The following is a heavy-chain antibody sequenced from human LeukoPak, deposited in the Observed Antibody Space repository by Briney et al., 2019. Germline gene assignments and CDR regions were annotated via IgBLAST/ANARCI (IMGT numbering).Heavy chain of an antibody. CDR2: ISSESRSI. CDR3: AKDMSGTCFSAFDI. CDR1: GFTFDYYA. J-gene: IGHJ3*02. V-gene: IGHV3-9*01. Sequence: GESLRLSCVASGFTFDYYAMHWVRQAPGKGLEWVSGISSESRSIVYADSLKGRFTISRDNARNSLYLQMKSLRTEDTALYYCAKDMSGTCFSAFDIWGQGSLVTVSS. D-gene: IGHD1-26*01.